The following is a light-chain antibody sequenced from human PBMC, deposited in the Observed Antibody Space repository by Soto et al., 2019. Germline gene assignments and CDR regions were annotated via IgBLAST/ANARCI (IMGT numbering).Light chain of an antibody. CDR3: SSSTTRTTLL. V-gene: IGLV2-14*01. Sequence: QSALTQPASVSGSPGQSITISCTGTSSDIGAYDYVSWYQYRPGKVPRLMIYAVSYRPSGVSNRFSGSKSGNTASLTISGLQAEDEGDYYCSSSTTRTTLLFGGGTKLTVL. CDR2: AVS. J-gene: IGLJ3*02. CDR1: SSDIGAYDY.